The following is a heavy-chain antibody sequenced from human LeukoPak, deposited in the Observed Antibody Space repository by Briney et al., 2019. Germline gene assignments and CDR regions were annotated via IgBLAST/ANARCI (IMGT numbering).Heavy chain of an antibody. J-gene: IGHJ4*02. CDR3: ARGDYDSSGFYY. CDR2: ISSSGSTI. D-gene: IGHD3-22*01. Sequence: GGSLRLSCAASGFTFSSYEMNWVRQAPGKGREWVSYISSSGSTIYYADSVKGRFTISRDNAKNSLYLQMNSLRAEDTAVYYCARGDYDSSGFYYWGQGTLVTVSS. V-gene: IGHV3-48*03. CDR1: GFTFSSYE.